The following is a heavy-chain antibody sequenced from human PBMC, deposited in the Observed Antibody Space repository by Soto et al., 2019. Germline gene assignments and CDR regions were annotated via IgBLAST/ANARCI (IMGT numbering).Heavy chain of an antibody. CDR1: GASISSAYY. CDR3: AKHLPHYYDSSGLRYGLDV. D-gene: IGHD3-22*01. CDR2: IYYSGTP. J-gene: IGHJ6*02. Sequence: SETLSLTCIVSGASISSAYYWGWVRQPPGKGLEWIGSIYYSGTPYYNPSLKSRVTISVDTSKNQFSLKLSSVTAADTAVYYCAKHLPHYYDSSGLRYGLDVWGQGTTVTVSS. V-gene: IGHV4-39*01.